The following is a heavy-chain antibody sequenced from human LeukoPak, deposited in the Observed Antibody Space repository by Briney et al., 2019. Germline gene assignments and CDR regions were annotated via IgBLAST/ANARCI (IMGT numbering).Heavy chain of an antibody. CDR1: GFIFSRYS. Sequence: GGSLRLSCAASGFIFSRYSMNWVRQAPGKGLEWVSYISSSSSTIYYADSVKGRFTISRDNAKNSLYLQMNSLRDEDTAVYYCARIVATPRELGAWYFDLWGRGTLVTVSS. CDR2: ISSSSSTI. J-gene: IGHJ2*01. V-gene: IGHV3-48*02. CDR3: ARIVATPRELGAWYFDL. D-gene: IGHD5-12*01.